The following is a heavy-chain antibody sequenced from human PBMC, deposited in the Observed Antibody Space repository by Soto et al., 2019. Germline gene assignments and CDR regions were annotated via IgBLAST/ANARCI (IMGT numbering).Heavy chain of an antibody. CDR2: IYYSGST. D-gene: IGHD3-22*01. J-gene: IGHJ4*02. CDR1: GGSISSGGYY. Sequence: SETLSLTCTVSGGSISSGGYYWSWIRQHPGKGLEWIGYIYYSGSTYYNPSLKSRVTISVDTSKNQFSLKLSSVTAADTAVYYCARGRYDSSGYYYGYWGQGTLVTVSS. V-gene: IGHV4-31*03. CDR3: ARGRYDSSGYYYGY.